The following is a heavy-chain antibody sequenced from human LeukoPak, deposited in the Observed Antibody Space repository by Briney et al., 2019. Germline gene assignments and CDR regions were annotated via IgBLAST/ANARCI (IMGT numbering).Heavy chain of an antibody. J-gene: IGHJ4*02. CDR1: GFTFSNYG. CDR2: ISGSGGNT. V-gene: IGHV3-23*01. D-gene: IGHD6-13*01. CDR3: ARVRSTAAAGTGY. Sequence: TGGSLRLSCAASGFTFSNYGMNWVRQAPGKGLEWVSGISGSGGNTYYADCVKGRFTISRDNAKNSLYLQMNSLRAEDTAVYYCARVRSTAAAGTGYWGQGTLVTVSS.